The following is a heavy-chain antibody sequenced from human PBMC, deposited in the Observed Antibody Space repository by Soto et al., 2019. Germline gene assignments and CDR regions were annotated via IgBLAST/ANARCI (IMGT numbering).Heavy chain of an antibody. J-gene: IGHJ6*02. CDR1: GFTFSSYS. V-gene: IGHV3-21*01. CDR2: ISSSSSYI. D-gene: IGHD3-9*01. Sequence: GSLRLSCAASGFTFSSYSMNWVRQAPGKGLEWVSSISSSSSYIYYADSVKGRFTISRDNAKNSLCLQMNSLRAEDTAVYYCARQNYDILTGYEGGMDVWGQGTTVTVSS. CDR3: ARQNYDILTGYEGGMDV.